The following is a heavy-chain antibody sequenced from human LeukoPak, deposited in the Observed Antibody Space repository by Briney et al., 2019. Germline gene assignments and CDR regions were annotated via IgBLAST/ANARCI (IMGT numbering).Heavy chain of an antibody. D-gene: IGHD1-1*01. CDR2: IRGGGDT. Sequence: PGGSLRLSCAASGFTFSNYAMGWVRQAPARGLEWVSSIRGGGDTFYADSVKGRFTLSRDDSRNTVYLQLNNLRVEDTAVYYCAKANWVSNADAVWWGQGTLVTVSS. CDR3: AKANWVSNADAVW. V-gene: IGHV3-23*01. CDR1: GFTFSNYA. J-gene: IGHJ4*02.